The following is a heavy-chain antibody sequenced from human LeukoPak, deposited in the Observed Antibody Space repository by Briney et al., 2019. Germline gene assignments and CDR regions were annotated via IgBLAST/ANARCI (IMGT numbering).Heavy chain of an antibody. V-gene: IGHV4-59*08. CDR3: ASGSSDYYYYYYMDV. CDR2: INYIGSS. J-gene: IGHJ6*03. CDR1: GASISRNY. D-gene: IGHD2-2*01. Sequence: SETLSLTCTVSGASISRNYWSWIRQPPAKGMEWIGYINYIGSSHYNPYLKSRVTISVDTSKNQFSLKVSSVTAADTAVYYCASGSSDYYYYYYMDVWGKGTTVTVSS.